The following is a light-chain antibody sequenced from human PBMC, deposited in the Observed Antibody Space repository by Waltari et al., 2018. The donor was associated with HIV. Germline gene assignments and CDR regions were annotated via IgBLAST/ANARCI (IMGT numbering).Light chain of an antibody. CDR1: LSVNTN. J-gene: IGKJ2*01. CDR2: GAS. CDR3: QQYNNWPPPMYT. Sequence: IVMTQSPGTLSLSPGERATLSCRASLSVNTNLAWYQHKPGEAPRLLIYGASTRATGIPDRFSGSGFGTEFTLTISSLQSEDFATYYCQQYNNWPPPMYTFGQGTKVEIK. V-gene: IGKV3-15*01.